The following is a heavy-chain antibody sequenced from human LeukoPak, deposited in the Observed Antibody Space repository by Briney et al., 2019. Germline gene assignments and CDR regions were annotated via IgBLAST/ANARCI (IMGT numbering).Heavy chain of an antibody. CDR1: GYTFTSYD. CDR2: MNPNSGNT. Sequence: VASVKVSCKASGYTFTSYDINWVRQATGQGLEWMGWMNPNSGNTGYAQKFQGRVTITRNTSISTAYMELSSLRSEDTAVYYCARGPLYYYYYYYMDVWAKGPRSPSP. V-gene: IGHV1-8*03. CDR3: ARGPLYYYYYYYMDV. J-gene: IGHJ6*03.